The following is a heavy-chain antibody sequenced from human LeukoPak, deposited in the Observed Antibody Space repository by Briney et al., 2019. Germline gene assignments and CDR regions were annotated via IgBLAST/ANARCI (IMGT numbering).Heavy chain of an antibody. D-gene: IGHD6-19*01. CDR3: ARGAGYSSAYYYYGMDV. V-gene: IGHV1-69*04. CDR2: IIPILGIA. Sequence: GASVNVSCKASGGTFSSYAISWVRQAPGQGLEWMGRIIPILGIANYAQKFQGRVTITADKSTSTAYMELSSLRSEDTAVYYCARGAGYSSAYYYYGMDVWGQGTTVTVSS. J-gene: IGHJ6*02. CDR1: GGTFSSYA.